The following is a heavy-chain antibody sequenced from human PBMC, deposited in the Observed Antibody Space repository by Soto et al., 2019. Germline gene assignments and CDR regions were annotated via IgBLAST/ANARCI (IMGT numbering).Heavy chain of an antibody. V-gene: IGHV1-58*02. CDR3: AAASGGSRYYYYYGMDV. CDR2: IVVGSGNT. J-gene: IGHJ6*02. Sequence: QMQLVQSGPEVKKPGTSVKVSCKASGFTFTSSAMQWVRQARGQRLEWIGWIVVGSGNTNYAQKFQERVTITRDMSTSTAYMEMSSLRSEDTAVYYCAAASGGSRYYYYYGMDVWGQGTTVTVSS. D-gene: IGHD2-15*01. CDR1: GFTFTSSA.